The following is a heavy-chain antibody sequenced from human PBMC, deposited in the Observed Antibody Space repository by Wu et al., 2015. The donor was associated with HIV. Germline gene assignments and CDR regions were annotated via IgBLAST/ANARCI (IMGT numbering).Heavy chain of an antibody. CDR1: GYTFTDYY. V-gene: IGHV1-2*02. Sequence: QVQLVQSGAEVKKPGASVKVSCKSSGYTFTDYYIHWVRQAPGQGLEWMGWINPNSGGTNYAQKFQGRVTMTRDTSISTAYMELSRLRSDDTAVYYCARGIYCSSTSCYTGVGYWGQGTLVTVSS. CDR3: ARGIYCSSTSCYTGVGY. CDR2: INPNSGGT. J-gene: IGHJ4*02. D-gene: IGHD2-2*02.